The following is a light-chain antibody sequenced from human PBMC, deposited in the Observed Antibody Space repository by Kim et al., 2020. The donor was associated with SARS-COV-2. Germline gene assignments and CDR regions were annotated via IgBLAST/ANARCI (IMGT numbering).Light chain of an antibody. CDR1: SLKIYY. J-gene: IGLJ2*01. V-gene: IGLV3-19*01. CDR2: GKN. CDR3: NSRDTSGNHLVV. Sequence: LGQTVSITCRGDSLKIYYATWYRQKPGQAPVLVIYGKNNRPSGIPDRFSGSSSVNTASLTITGAQAEDEADYYCNSRDTSGNHLVVFGGGTQLTVL.